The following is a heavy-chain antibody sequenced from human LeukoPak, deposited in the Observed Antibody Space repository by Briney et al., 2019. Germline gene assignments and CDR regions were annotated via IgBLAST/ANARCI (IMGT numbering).Heavy chain of an antibody. CDR3: ARDANRYYYYYYMDV. CDR2: INWNGGST. CDR1: GFTFDDYG. J-gene: IGHJ6*03. V-gene: IGHV3-20*04. Sequence: GGSQRLSCAASGFTFDDYGMSWVRQAPGKGLEWVSGINWNGGSTGYADSVKGRFTISRDNAKNSLYLQMNSLRAEDTALYYCARDANRYYYYYYMDVWGKGTTVTVSS.